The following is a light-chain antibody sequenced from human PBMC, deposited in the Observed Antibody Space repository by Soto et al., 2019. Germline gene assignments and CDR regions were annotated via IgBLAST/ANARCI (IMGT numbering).Light chain of an antibody. V-gene: IGLV2-14*03. CDR3: CSYPNSATLCV. CDR2: DVG. J-gene: IGLJ1*01. Sequence: QSVLTQPASVSGSPGQTITISCTGTSSDVGGYNSVSWYQHHPREAPHLMCYDVGDRPAGVSSRFSGSKAGNTASLAISGLQAEDGADYYCCSYPNSATLCVFGTGSKVIVL. CDR1: SSDVGGYNS.